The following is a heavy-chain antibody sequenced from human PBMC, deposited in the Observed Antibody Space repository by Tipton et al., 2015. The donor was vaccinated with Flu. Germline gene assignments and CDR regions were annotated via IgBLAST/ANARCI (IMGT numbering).Heavy chain of an antibody. D-gene: IGHD3-10*01. CDR3: ARGSGSGTYVIFDF. CDR2: IHDSGSA. CDR1: GGSISGYY. Sequence: TLSLTCTVSGGSISGYYWSWIRQPPGKRLEWMGHIHDSGSANYSPSLKSRLSMSVDTSKSQFSLKLTSVTAADTAVYYCARGSGSGTYVIFDFWGQGTLVTVSS. J-gene: IGHJ4*02. V-gene: IGHV4-59*12.